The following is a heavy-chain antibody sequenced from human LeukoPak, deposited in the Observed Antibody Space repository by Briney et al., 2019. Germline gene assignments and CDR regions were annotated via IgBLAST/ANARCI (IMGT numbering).Heavy chain of an antibody. V-gene: IGHV3-74*01. D-gene: IGHD4-17*01. CDR3: ARDLGAVTTLDY. Sequence: GGSLRLSCAASGFTFCSYWMHWLRQAPGKGRVGVTRINSDGSSTSYADSVKGRFTISRDNAKNTLYLQMNSLRAEDTAVYYCARDLGAVTTLDYWGQGTLVTVSS. J-gene: IGHJ4*02. CDR2: INSDGSST. CDR1: GFTFCSYW.